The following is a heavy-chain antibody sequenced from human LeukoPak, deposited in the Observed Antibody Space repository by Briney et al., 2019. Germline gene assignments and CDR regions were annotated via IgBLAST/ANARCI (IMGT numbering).Heavy chain of an antibody. D-gene: IGHD3-3*01. CDR2: IYTSGST. CDR3: ARTYYDFWSGSGAI. J-gene: IGHJ3*02. V-gene: IGHV4-61*02. Sequence: PSETLSLTCTVSGGSISSGSYYWSWIRQPAGKGLEWIGRIYTSGSTNYNPSLKSRVTISVDTSKNQFSLKLSSVTAADTAVYYCARTYYDFWSGSGAIWGQGTMVTVSS. CDR1: GGSISSGSYY.